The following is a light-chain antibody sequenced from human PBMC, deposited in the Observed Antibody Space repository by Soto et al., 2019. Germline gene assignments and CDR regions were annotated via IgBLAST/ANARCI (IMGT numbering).Light chain of an antibody. CDR1: SSDVGGYNY. CDR3: SSYSASNNFYFV. J-gene: IGLJ3*02. CDR2: EVT. Sequence: QSVLTQPPSASGSPGQSVTISCTGTSSDVGGYNYVSWYQQYPGRAPKLMIYEVTKRPSGVPDRFSGSKSGNTDSLTVSGLQAEDEADYYCSSYSASNNFYFVFGGGTKLT. V-gene: IGLV2-8*01.